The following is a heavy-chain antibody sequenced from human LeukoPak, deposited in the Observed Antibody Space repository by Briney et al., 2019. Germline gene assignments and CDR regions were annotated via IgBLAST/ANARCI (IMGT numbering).Heavy chain of an antibody. CDR2: INPNSGGT. CDR1: GYTFTGYY. V-gene: IGHV1-2*02. J-gene: IGHJ4*02. CDR3: ARAQRYYYDSSGYSPY. D-gene: IGHD3-22*01. Sequence: APVKVSCKASGYTFTGYYMHWVRQAPGQGLEWMGWINPNSGGTNYAQKFQGRVTMTRDTSISTAYMELSRLRSDDTAVYYCARAQRYYYDSSGYSPYWGQGTLVTVSS.